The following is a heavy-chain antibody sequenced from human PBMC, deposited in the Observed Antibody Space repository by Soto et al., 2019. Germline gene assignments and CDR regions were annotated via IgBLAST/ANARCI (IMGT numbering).Heavy chain of an antibody. V-gene: IGHV1-18*01. CDR2: ISAYNGNT. D-gene: IGHD2-15*01. CDR1: GYTFTSYG. J-gene: IGHJ4*02. Sequence: QVQLVQSGAEVKKPGASVKVSCKASGYTFTSYGISWVRQAPGQGLEWMGWISAYNGNTNYAQKLQGRVTMTTNTSTSTAYMELRSLRSDDTAVYYGARVDVVVVAATPYDYWGQGTLVTVSS. CDR3: ARVDVVVVAATPYDY.